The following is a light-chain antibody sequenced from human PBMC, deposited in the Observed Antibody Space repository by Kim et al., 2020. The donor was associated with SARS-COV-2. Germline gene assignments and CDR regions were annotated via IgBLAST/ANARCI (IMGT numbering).Light chain of an antibody. CDR1: SEHSSYA. V-gene: IGLV4-69*01. CDR3: QTWGTAVV. J-gene: IGLJ3*02. Sequence: QPVLTQSPSASASLGASVKLTCSLSSEHSSYAIAWHQQQPEKGPRYLMKINSDGSHYKGDGIPDRFSGSTSGTEHYLTISSLQSEDEADYYCQTWGTAVVFGRGTKVTVL. CDR2: INSDGSH.